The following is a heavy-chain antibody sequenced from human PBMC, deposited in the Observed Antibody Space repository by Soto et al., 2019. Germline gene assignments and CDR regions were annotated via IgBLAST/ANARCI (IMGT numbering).Heavy chain of an antibody. CDR1: GFTVSNTY. D-gene: IGHD6-25*01. Sequence: LRLSCAVSGFTVSNTYMSWVRQAPGKGLEWVAVIYRGVSTHYADSVKGRFTISRDDSKNTIYLQMNSLRAQDTAVYYCARDRSDSSRADSFDVWGQGTMVTVSS. V-gene: IGHV3-53*01. CDR2: IYRGVST. J-gene: IGHJ3*01. CDR3: ARDRSDSSRADSFDV.